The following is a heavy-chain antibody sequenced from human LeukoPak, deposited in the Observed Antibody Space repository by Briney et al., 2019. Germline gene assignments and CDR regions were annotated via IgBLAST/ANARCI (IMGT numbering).Heavy chain of an antibody. D-gene: IGHD2-2*01. V-gene: IGHV3-23*01. Sequence: GGSLRLSCAASGFTFSNYAMSWVRQAPGKGLEWVSGISSSGGNTYYADSEKGRFTISRDNSKNTLYLQMNSLRAEDTAVYYCAKRTRRYYFDYWGQGTLVTVSS. CDR2: ISSSGGNT. CDR3: AKRTRRYYFDY. J-gene: IGHJ4*02. CDR1: GFTFSNYA.